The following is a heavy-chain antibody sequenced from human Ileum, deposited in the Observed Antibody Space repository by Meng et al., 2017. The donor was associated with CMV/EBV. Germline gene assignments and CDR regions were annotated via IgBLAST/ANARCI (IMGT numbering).Heavy chain of an antibody. D-gene: IGHD7-27*01. CDR1: GVSYTTYV. J-gene: IGHJ3*01. CDR3: TINPWGFAVDV. Sequence: SVKVSCKASGVSYTTYVISWVRQAPGQGLAWMGGIIPVAGTVNYAQEFQGKVTITADRFTNTAYMEVNSLTSEDTAIYYCTINPWGFAVDVWGQGTMVTVSS. CDR2: IIPVAGTV. V-gene: IGHV1-69*06.